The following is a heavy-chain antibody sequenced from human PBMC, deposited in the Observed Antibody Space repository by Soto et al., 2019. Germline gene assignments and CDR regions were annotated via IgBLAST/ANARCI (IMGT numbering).Heavy chain of an antibody. Sequence: GESLRLSSAASGFTHSNYNMNWVRQAPGKGQEWVSYISGRSSTIYYADSVKGRFTISRDNAKNSLYLHMNSLRDDDTAVYYCANSGNYYMGYWGQGT. CDR2: ISGRSSTI. D-gene: IGHD1-26*01. CDR1: GFTHSNYN. CDR3: ANSGNYYMGY. V-gene: IGHV3-48*02. J-gene: IGHJ4*02.